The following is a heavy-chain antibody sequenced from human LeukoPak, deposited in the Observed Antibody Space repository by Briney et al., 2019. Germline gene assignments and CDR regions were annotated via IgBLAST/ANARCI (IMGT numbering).Heavy chain of an antibody. CDR3: ASGSWSSDY. V-gene: IGHV4-34*01. Sequence: SETLSLTCAVYGGSFSGYYWSWIRQPPGRGLEWIGEINHSGSTNYNPSLKSRVTIPVDTSKNQFSLKLSSVTAADTAVYYCASGSWSSDYWGQGTLVTVSS. CDR2: INHSGST. J-gene: IGHJ4*02. D-gene: IGHD6-13*01. CDR1: GGSFSGYY.